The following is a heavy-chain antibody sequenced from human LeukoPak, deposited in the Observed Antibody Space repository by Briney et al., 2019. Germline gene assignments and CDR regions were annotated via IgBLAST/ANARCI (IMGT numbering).Heavy chain of an antibody. Sequence: GGSLRLSCAASGLTFSSYAMSWVRQAPGKGLEWVSAISGSGGSTYYVDSVKGRFTISRDNSKNTLYLQMNSLRAEDTAVYYCGHDSSGYYYQLDYWGQGTLVTVSS. D-gene: IGHD3-22*01. J-gene: IGHJ4*02. CDR1: GLTFSSYA. CDR2: ISGSGGST. CDR3: GHDSSGYYYQLDY. V-gene: IGHV3-23*01.